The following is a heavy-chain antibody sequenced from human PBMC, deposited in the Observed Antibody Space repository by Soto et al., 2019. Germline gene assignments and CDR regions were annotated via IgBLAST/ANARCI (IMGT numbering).Heavy chain of an antibody. V-gene: IGHV3-7*01. D-gene: IGHD3-10*01. CDR2: IKYDGREK. CDR1: GFTFSRYW. J-gene: IGHJ3*01. Sequence: AGSLRLSCAASGFTFSRYWMGWVRQAPGRGLEWVANIKYDGREKYYVDSVKGRFTISRDNSKNSLYLQMNSLRAEDTAVYYCASDYSDSGSYYSLGSFDFWGQGTMVTVSS. CDR3: ASDYSDSGSYYSLGSFDF.